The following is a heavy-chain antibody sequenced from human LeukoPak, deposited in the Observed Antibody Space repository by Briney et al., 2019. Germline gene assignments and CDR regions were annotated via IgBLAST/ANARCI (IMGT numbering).Heavy chain of an antibody. Sequence: GGSLRLSCTTSGFSFGDYALSWVRQAPGKGLEWVSFIRSKSFGGTTEYAASVKGRFIISRDDSKSIAYLQMNSLKTEDTAVYYCTRPRYTYGYRYAFDVWGQGTMVTVSS. CDR1: GFSFGDYA. V-gene: IGHV3-49*04. J-gene: IGHJ3*01. CDR3: TRPRYTYGYRYAFDV. D-gene: IGHD5-18*01. CDR2: IRSKSFGGTT.